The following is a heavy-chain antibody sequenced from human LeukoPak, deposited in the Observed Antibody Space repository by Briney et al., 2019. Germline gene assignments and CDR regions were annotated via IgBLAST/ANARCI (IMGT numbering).Heavy chain of an antibody. J-gene: IGHJ4*02. V-gene: IGHV3-21*01. D-gene: IGHD6-6*01. CDR2: ISGTSTDI. Sequence: GGSLRLSCAASGFTFSSYRMNWVRQAPGKGLEWVSSISGTSTDIYYADSVKSRFTTSRDNAKNSVYLQMNSLRAEDTAVYYCARDDPSMIAALHYWGQGTLVTVSS. CDR3: ARDDPSMIAALHY. CDR1: GFTFSSYR.